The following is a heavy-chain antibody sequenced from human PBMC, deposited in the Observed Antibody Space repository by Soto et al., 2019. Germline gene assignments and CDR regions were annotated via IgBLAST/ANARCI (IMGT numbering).Heavy chain of an antibody. CDR3: ARDLTGGPTYYDFWSGYSPVDY. V-gene: IGHV1-18*01. J-gene: IGHJ4*02. CDR2: ISAYNGNA. CDR1: GYTFTSYG. D-gene: IGHD3-3*01. Sequence: GASVKVSCKASGYTFTSYGISWVRQAPGQGLEWMGWISAYNGNANYAQKLQGRVTMTTDTSTSTVHMELNSLRSEDTAVYYCARDLTGGPTYYDFWSGYSPVDYWGLGTLVTSPQ.